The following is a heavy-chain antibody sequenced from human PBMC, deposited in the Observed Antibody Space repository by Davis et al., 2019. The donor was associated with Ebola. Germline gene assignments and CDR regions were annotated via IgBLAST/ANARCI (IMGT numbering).Heavy chain of an antibody. CDR3: TCRSFDY. V-gene: IGHV3-15*01. D-gene: IGHD3-10*01. Sequence: GESLKISCTASGFTLTNAWMSWVRQAPGKGLEWVGRIRSITDGGTTDYAAPVKGRFIISRDDSKNMLYLQMNSLKTEDTAVYYCTCRSFDYWGQGTLVTVSS. CDR2: IRSITDGGTT. J-gene: IGHJ4*02. CDR1: GFTLTNAW.